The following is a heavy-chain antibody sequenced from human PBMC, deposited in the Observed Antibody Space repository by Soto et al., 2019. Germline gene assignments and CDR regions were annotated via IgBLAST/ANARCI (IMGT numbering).Heavy chain of an antibody. CDR2: ISSSSSYT. V-gene: IGHV3-11*05. D-gene: IGHD3-9*01. CDR1: GFTFSDYY. Sequence: QVQLVESGGGLVKPGGSLRLSCAASGFTFSDYYMSWIRQAPGKGLEWVSYISSSSSYTNYADSVKGRFTISRDNAKNSLYLTMNSLSAEDTAVYYCARDADILTGSDAFDIWGQGTMVTVSS. CDR3: ARDADILTGSDAFDI. J-gene: IGHJ3*02.